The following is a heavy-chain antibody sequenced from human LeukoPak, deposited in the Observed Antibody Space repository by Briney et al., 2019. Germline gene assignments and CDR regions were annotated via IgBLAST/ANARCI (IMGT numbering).Heavy chain of an antibody. CDR3: ARAAAETGAFRDNWFDP. CDR2: TSDDGKKK. Sequence: GGSLRLSCVAFGFTFGRYDVHWVRQAPGKGLEWVAVTSDDGKKKIYADSVKGRFTISRDNSKNTLYLQMSSLRAEDTALYYCARAAAETGAFRDNWFDPRGQGTLVTVSS. D-gene: IGHD6-13*01. V-gene: IGHV3-30*04. CDR1: GFTFGRYD. J-gene: IGHJ5*02.